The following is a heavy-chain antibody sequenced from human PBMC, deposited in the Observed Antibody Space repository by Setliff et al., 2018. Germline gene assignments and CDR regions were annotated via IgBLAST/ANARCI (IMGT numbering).Heavy chain of an antibody. CDR3: ARSYCGGDCPQDYYYYYMDV. V-gene: IGHV3-48*04. CDR2: ISGGGSTI. Sequence: GGSLRLSCAASGFTFSSYAMTWVRQAPGKGLEWVSGISGGGSTIYYADSVKGRFTISRDNAKNSLYLQMNSLRAEDTAVYYCARSYCGGDCPQDYYYYYMDVWGKGTTVTVSS. D-gene: IGHD2-21*02. CDR1: GFTFSSYA. J-gene: IGHJ6*03.